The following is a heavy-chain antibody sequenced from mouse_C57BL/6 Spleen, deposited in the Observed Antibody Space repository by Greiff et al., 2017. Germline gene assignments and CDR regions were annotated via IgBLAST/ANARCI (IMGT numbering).Heavy chain of an antibody. Sequence: QVQLKESGAELVRPGASVKLSCKASGYTFTDYYINWVKQRPGQGLEWIARIYPGSGNTYYNEKFKGKATLTAEKSSSTAYMQLSSLTSEDSAVYFCARGSSYWYFDVWGTGTTVTVSS. CDR3: ARGSSYWYFDV. J-gene: IGHJ1*03. D-gene: IGHD1-1*01. V-gene: IGHV1-76*01. CDR1: GYTFTDYY. CDR2: IYPGSGNT.